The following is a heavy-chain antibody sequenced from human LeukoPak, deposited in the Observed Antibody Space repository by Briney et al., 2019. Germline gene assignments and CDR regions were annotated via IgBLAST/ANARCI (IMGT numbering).Heavy chain of an antibody. D-gene: IGHD6-19*01. CDR3: ARAVSGRFDY. J-gene: IGHJ4*02. Sequence: SETLSLTCTVFGGSMSPYHWGWIRQPPGKGLEWTGYIYYSGSTNYNPSLKSRVAISVDTSKNQFSLKLSSVTAADTAIYYCARAVSGRFDYWGQGTLVTVSS. CDR2: IYYSGST. V-gene: IGHV4-59*08. CDR1: GGSMSPYH.